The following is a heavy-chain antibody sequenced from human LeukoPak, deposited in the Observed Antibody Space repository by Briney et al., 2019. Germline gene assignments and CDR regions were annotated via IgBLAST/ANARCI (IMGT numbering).Heavy chain of an antibody. V-gene: IGHV4-59*01. CDR3: ARTGVVATSYFFDY. D-gene: IGHD5-12*01. CDR1: GXSISRYD. J-gene: IGHJ4*01. CDR2: IYYSGSA. Sequence: SETLSLTCTVSGXSISRYDWSWIRQPPGKGLEWIGLIYYSGSANYNPSLRSRVTISVDTSKNQFSLKLTSVTAADTAVYYCARTGVVATSYFFDYWGHGTLVTVSS.